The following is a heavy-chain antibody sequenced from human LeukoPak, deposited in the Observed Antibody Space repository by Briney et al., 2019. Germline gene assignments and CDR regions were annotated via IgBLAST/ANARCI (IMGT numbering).Heavy chain of an antibody. CDR2: ISAYNGNT. J-gene: IGHJ6*02. Sequence: ASVKVSCKASGYTFTSYGISWVRQAPGQGLEWMGWISAYNGNTNYAQKLQGRVTMTTDTSTSTAYMELRSLRSDDTAVYYCARDGTTVTTHYYYYYGMDVWGQGTTVTVSS. CDR3: ARDGTTVTTHYYYYYGMDV. D-gene: IGHD4-17*01. V-gene: IGHV1-18*01. CDR1: GYTFTSYG.